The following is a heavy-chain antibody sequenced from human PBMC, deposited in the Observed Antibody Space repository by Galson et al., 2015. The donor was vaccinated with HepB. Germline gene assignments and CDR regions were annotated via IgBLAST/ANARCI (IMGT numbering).Heavy chain of an antibody. D-gene: IGHD5-18*01. CDR3: ARSDTAMAHFDY. CDR2: IIPILGIA. J-gene: IGHJ4*02. CDR1: GGTFSSYT. Sequence: SVKVSCKASGGTFSSYTISWVRQAPGQGLEWMGRIIPILGIANYAQKSQGRVTITADKSTSTAYMELSSLRSEDTAVYYCARSDTAMAHFDYWGQGTLVTVSS. V-gene: IGHV1-69*02.